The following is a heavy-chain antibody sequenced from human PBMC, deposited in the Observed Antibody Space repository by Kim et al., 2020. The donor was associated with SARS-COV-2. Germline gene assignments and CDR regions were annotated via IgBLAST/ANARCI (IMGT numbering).Heavy chain of an antibody. J-gene: IGHJ4*02. D-gene: IGHD3-10*01. Sequence: GGSLRLSCAASGFTFSNAWMSWVRQAPGKGLEWVGRIKSKTDGGTTDYAAPVKGRFTISRDDSKNTLYLQMNSLKTEDTAVYYCTTDEIWFGELLLNNWGQGTLVTVSS. CDR3: TTDEIWFGELLLNN. CDR1: GFTFSNAW. CDR2: IKSKTDGGTT. V-gene: IGHV3-15*01.